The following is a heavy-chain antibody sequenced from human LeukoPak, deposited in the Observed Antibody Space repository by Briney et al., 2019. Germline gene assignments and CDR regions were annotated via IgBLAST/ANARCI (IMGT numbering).Heavy chain of an antibody. CDR1: GGTFSSYA. V-gene: IGHV1-69*05. J-gene: IGHJ4*02. Sequence: SVKVSCKASGGTFSSYAISWVRQVPGQGLEWMGRIIPIFGTANYAQKFQGRVTITTDESTSTAYMELSSLRSEDTAVYYCARDQSPQYGGFDYWGQGTLVTVSS. CDR2: IIPIFGTA. CDR3: ARDQSPQYGGFDY. D-gene: IGHD2-21*01.